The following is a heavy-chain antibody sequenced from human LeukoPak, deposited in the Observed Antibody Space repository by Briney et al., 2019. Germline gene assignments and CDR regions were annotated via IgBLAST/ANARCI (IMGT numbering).Heavy chain of an antibody. D-gene: IGHD2-21*02. CDR1: GYTFSSYG. CDR2: ISVINNANT. V-gene: IGHV1-18*01. CDR3: SREFPFCGADCFSGVFDI. Sequence: ASVKVSCTASGYTFSSYGINWVRQAPGQGLEWMGWISVINNANTRYAQNFQGRLTMTTDTSTTTAYMELRSLRSDDTAVYYCSREFPFCGADCFSGVFDIWGQGTMVTVS. J-gene: IGHJ3*02.